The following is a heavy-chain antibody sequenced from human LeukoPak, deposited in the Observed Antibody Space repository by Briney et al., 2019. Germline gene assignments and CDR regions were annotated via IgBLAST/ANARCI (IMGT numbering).Heavy chain of an antibody. CDR1: GFVFSDYG. Sequence: PGGSLRLSCAASGFVFSDYGMHWVRQAPGKGLEWVANIKQDGSEKYYVDSVKGRFTISRDNAKNSLYLQMNSLRAEDTAVYYCASSPRLLWFGELSPHYFDYWGQGTLVTVSS. CDR3: ASSPRLLWFGELSPHYFDY. J-gene: IGHJ4*02. CDR2: IKQDGSEK. V-gene: IGHV3-7*01. D-gene: IGHD3-10*01.